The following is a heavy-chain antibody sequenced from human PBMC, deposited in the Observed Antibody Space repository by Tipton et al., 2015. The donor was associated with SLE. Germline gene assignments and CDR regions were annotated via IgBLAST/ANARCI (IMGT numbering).Heavy chain of an antibody. Sequence: PGASVKVSCKASGYTFTSYGISWVRQAPGKGLEWVSVIYSGGSRYYADSVKGRFTIFRDTSKNTLYLQMNSLRAEDTAVYYCARDGTGLDAFDIWGQGTMVTVSS. J-gene: IGHJ3*02. CDR2: IYSGGSR. CDR1: GYTFTSYG. CDR3: ARDGTGLDAFDI. V-gene: IGHV3-53*05. D-gene: IGHD3/OR15-3a*01.